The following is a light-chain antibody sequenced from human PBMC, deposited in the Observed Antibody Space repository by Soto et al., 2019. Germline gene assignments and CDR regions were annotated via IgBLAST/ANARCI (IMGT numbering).Light chain of an antibody. CDR2: GAS. J-gene: IGKJ5*01. CDR1: QSVSSRF. V-gene: IGKV3-20*01. CDR3: QQYGSSPYT. Sequence: IAFTQSPGSLSLSPGEIVTLSCRSSQSVSSRFLAWYQQKPGQAPRLLMYGASSRATGIPDRFSGTGSGTDFTLTISRLEHEDFAVYYCQQYGSSPYTFGLGTRMEIK.